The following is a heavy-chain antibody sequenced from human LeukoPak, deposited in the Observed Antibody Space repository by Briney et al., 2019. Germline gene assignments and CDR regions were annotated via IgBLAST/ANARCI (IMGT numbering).Heavy chain of an antibody. Sequence: GESLKISCKGSGYSFTSYWIGWVRQMPGKGLEWMGIIYPGDSDTRYSPSFQGQVTISADKSISTAYLQWSSLKASDTAMYYCARLYGGYSYVDPEWGDYWGQGTLVTVSS. CDR1: GYSFTSYW. CDR2: IYPGDSDT. CDR3: ARLYGGYSYVDPEWGDY. V-gene: IGHV5-51*01. D-gene: IGHD5-18*01. J-gene: IGHJ4*02.